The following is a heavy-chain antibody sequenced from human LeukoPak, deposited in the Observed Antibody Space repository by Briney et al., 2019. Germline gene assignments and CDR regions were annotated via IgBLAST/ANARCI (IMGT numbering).Heavy chain of an antibody. CDR1: GGSISSSSYY. V-gene: IGHV4-39*01. CDR3: ARHSGSYYVVSY. Sequence: PSETLSLTCTVSGGSISSSSYYWSWIRQPPGKGLEWIGSIYYSGSTYYNPSLKSRVTISVDTSKNQFSLKLSSVTAADTAVYYCARHSGSYYVVSYWGQGTLVTVSS. CDR2: IYYSGST. J-gene: IGHJ4*02. D-gene: IGHD1-26*01.